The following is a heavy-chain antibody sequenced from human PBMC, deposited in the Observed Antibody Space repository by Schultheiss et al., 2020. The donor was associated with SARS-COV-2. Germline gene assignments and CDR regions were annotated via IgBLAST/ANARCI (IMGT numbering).Heavy chain of an antibody. D-gene: IGHD2-21*02. CDR3: AGEPYCGGDCYRSI. J-gene: IGHJ3*02. CDR1: GFTFSSYW. CDR2: INSDGSST. V-gene: IGHV3-74*01. Sequence: GGSLRLSCAASGFTFSSYWMHWVRQAPGKGLVWVSRINSDGSSTSYADSVKGRFTISRDNAKNTLYLQMNSLRAEDTAVYYCAGEPYCGGDCYRSIWGQGTMVTVSS.